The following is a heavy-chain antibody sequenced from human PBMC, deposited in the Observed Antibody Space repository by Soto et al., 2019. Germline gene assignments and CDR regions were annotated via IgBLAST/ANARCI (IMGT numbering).Heavy chain of an antibody. CDR3: VRRHVSATGIDWFDP. J-gene: IGHJ5*02. V-gene: IGHV1-3*01. D-gene: IGHD6-13*01. Sequence: SVKVSCKASGYTFTSYGIHWVRQAPGQRLEWMGWINAANGDTKYSPKFQGRVTITRDTSASTAYMELSSLRSEGTAVYYCVRRHVSATGIDWFDPWGQGTLVTVSS. CDR2: INAANGDT. CDR1: GYTFTSYG.